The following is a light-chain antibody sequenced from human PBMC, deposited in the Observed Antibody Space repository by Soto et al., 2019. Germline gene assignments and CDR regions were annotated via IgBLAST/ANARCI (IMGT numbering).Light chain of an antibody. CDR1: QGISSW. CDR3: QQANSFPLT. V-gene: IGKV1-12*01. Sequence: DIHMTQSPSSVSASVGDRVTITCRSRQGISSWLAWYQQKPGKAPKLLIYTVSSLQSGVPSGFSGSGSGTGFSLPISCLQPEDFATYYCQQANSFPLTFGGGTKVEIK. CDR2: TVS. J-gene: IGKJ4*01.